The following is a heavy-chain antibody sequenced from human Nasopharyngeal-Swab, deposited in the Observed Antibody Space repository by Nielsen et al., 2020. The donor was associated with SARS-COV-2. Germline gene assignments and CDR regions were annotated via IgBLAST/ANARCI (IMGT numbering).Heavy chain of an antibody. CDR3: ARGDILTGSQAAFDI. Sequence: LAAGAGLEWIGSIYYSGSTNYNPSLKSRVTISVDTSKNQFSLKLSSVTAADTAVYYCARGDILTGSQAAFDIWGQGTMVTVSS. V-gene: IGHV4-59*01. CDR2: IYYSGST. D-gene: IGHD3-9*01. J-gene: IGHJ3*02.